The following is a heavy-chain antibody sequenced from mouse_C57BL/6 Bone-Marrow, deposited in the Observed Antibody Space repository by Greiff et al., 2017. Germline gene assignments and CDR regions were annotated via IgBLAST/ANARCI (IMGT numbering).Heavy chain of an antibody. CDR2: IYPRSGNT. D-gene: IGHD2-12*01. J-gene: IGHJ2*01. CDR3: ARWRHYYNFDY. V-gene: IGHV1-81*01. Sequence: VQLQQSGAELARPGASVKLSCTASGYTFTSYGISWVKQRTGQGLEWIGEIYPRSGNTYYNEKFKGKATLTADKSSSTAYLELRSLTSEDSAVYFCARWRHYYNFDYWGQGTTLTVSS. CDR1: GYTFTSYG.